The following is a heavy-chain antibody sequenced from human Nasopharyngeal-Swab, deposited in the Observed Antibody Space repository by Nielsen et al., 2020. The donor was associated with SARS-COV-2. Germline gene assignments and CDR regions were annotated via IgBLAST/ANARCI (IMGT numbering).Heavy chain of an antibody. V-gene: IGHV3-74*01. J-gene: IGHJ4*02. CDR1: GFTFSNSW. CDR3: ARDFDKTGD. D-gene: IGHD7-27*01. Sequence: GESLKISCAVSGFTFSNSWIHWVRQAPGKGLVWVSRINSDGSRTGYADSVKGRFTISRDNAQNTIYLQMNSLRAEDTAVYYCARDFDKTGDWGQGTLVTVSS. CDR2: INSDGSRT.